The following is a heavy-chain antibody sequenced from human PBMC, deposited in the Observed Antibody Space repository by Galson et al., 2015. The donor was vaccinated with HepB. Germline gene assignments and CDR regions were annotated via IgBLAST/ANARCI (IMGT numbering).Heavy chain of an antibody. CDR2: ISSVSSYI. V-gene: IGHV3-21*01. CDR3: ARDLQTYSGSYYFAY. Sequence: SLRLSCAASGFTFSTYSMNWVRQAPGKGLEWVSSISSVSSYIYYADSVKGRFTISRDNAKNSLYLQMNSLRAEDTAVYYCARDLQTYSGSYYFAYWGQGTLVTVSS. CDR1: GFTFSTYS. D-gene: IGHD1-26*01. J-gene: IGHJ4*02.